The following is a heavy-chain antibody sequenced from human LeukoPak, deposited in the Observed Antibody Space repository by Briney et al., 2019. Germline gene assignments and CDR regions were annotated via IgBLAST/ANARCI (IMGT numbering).Heavy chain of an antibody. CDR2: MNPDSGDT. V-gene: IGHV1-8*02. Sequence: ASVKVSCKTSGYTFTDYDINWVRQAPGQGLEWMGWMNPDSGDTGYAQKFQGRITMTRSPSTSTAYMELSSLRTGDTAVYYCARGTMIRVWGQGTLVTVSS. D-gene: IGHD3-16*01. CDR1: GYTFTDYD. CDR3: ARGTMIRV. J-gene: IGHJ4*01.